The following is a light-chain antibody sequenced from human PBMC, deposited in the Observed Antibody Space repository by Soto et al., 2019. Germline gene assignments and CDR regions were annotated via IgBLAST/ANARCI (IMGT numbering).Light chain of an antibody. CDR3: SSFTTSKTWV. CDR2: EVS. V-gene: IGLV2-14*01. CDR1: SSDVGAYDY. Sequence: QSVLTQPASVSGSPGQSITISCTGTSSDVGAYDYVSWYQQHPGKAPKFMLYEVSNRPSGLSDRFSGSKSGNTASLTISGLQAEDEADYYCSSFTTSKTWVFGGGTKLTVL. J-gene: IGLJ3*02.